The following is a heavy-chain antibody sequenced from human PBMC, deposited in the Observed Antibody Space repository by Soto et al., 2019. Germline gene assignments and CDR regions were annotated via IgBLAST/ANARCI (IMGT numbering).Heavy chain of an antibody. CDR3: ARGQWLGPSGELDY. J-gene: IGHJ4*02. D-gene: IGHD6-19*01. V-gene: IGHV2-5*02. CDR2: IYWDDNT. CDR1: AFSLSSDGAR. Sequence: QITLEESGPPLVQPTQTLTLTCTFSAFSLSSDGARVAWIRQPPGKALEWLALIYWDDNTRYSPSLKGRLTSTKDPAKNQVVLTKTNMAPVDTAAYSWARGQWLGPSGELDYWGQGTLVSVSS.